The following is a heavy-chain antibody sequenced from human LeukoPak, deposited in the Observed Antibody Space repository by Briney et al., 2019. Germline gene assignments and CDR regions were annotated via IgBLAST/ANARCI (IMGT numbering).Heavy chain of an antibody. D-gene: IGHD6-13*01. V-gene: IGHV1-46*01. CDR2: INPSGGST. Sequence: ASVKVSCKASGYTFTSYYMHWVRQAPGQGLEWMGIINPSGGSTSYAQKFQGRVTMTWDMSTSTVYMELSSLRSEDTAVYYCARVYSRVFDYWGQGTLVTVSS. J-gene: IGHJ4*02. CDR1: GYTFTSYY. CDR3: ARVYSRVFDY.